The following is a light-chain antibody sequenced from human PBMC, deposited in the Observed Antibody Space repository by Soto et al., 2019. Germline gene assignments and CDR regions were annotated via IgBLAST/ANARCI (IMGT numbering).Light chain of an antibody. CDR3: SSFSSSSTLV. Sequence: QSVLTQPASVSGSPGQSITISCTGTSNDVGGYNYASWFQQHPGKAPKLLIYDVTNRPSGVSNRFSGSKSGNTASLTISGLQAEDEADYYCSSFSSSSTLVFGGGTKVTVL. V-gene: IGLV2-14*03. CDR1: SNDVGGYNY. CDR2: DVT. J-gene: IGLJ2*01.